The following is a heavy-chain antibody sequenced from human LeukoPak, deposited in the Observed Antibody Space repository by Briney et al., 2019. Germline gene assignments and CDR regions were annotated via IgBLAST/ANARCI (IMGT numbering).Heavy chain of an antibody. CDR1: GYTFTNHW. V-gene: IGHV5-51*01. Sequence: RGESLKISCKGSGYTFTNHWISWVREMPGKGLEWMGIIYPGDSDTRYSPSFQGQVTISADKSINTAYLQWSSLKASDTAIYYCARRYTESRGNWFDPWGQGTLVTVSS. J-gene: IGHJ5*02. CDR2: IYPGDSDT. D-gene: IGHD2-2*02. CDR3: ARRYTESRGNWFDP.